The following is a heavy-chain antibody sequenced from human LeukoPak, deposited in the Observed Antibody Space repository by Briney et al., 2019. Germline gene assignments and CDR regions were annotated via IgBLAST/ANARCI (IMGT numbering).Heavy chain of an antibody. CDR3: AKSRSGGGSCYNY. D-gene: IGHD2-15*01. CDR2: ISGSDDST. Sequence: PGGSLRLSCAASGFSVSNNYMSWVRQAPGKGLEWVSTISGSDDSTYYADSVRGRFTISRDNSKNTLYLQMNSLRAEDTAVYYCAKSRSGGGSCYNYWGQGTLVTVSS. V-gene: IGHV3-23*01. CDR1: GFSVSNNY. J-gene: IGHJ4*02.